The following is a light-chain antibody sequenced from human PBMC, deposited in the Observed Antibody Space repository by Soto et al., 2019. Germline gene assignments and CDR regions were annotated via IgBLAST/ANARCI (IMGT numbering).Light chain of an antibody. V-gene: IGLV2-14*03. CDR3: SSFTADNTQV. J-gene: IGLJ1*01. Sequence: QSALTQPASVSGSPGQPLTISCAGSGSDVGGYNYVSWYQQHPGKAPKLIIYDVSSRPSGVSIRFSGSQSVNTASLTISGLQAEDEADYYCSSFTADNTQVFGTGTKLTVL. CDR2: DVS. CDR1: GSDVGGYNY.